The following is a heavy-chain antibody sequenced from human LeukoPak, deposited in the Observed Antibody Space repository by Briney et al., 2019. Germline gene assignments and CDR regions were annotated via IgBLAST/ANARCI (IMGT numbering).Heavy chain of an antibody. CDR3: AKGASRFDDFDY. V-gene: IGHV3-30*02. Sequence: GGSLRLSCAASGFTFSSYAMHWVRQAPGKGLEWVAFIRYDGSNKYYADSVKGRFTISRDNSKNTLYLQMNSLRAEDTAVYYCAKGASRFDDFDYWGQGTLVTVSS. CDR2: IRYDGSNK. J-gene: IGHJ4*02. D-gene: IGHD3-10*01. CDR1: GFTFSSYA.